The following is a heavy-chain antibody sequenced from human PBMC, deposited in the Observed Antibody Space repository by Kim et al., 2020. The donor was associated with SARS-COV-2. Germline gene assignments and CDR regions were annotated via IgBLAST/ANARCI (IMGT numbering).Heavy chain of an antibody. Sequence: GGSLRLSCAVSGFTFSHAWMSWVRQAPGKGLEWVGHIKSKSDGGTTDYAAPVKGRFSISRDDSKGTVYLQMHSLKIDDSAVYFCTTDPFWSVVDYWGQGTLVAVSS. CDR2: IKSKSDGGTT. CDR1: GFTFSHAW. D-gene: IGHD3-3*01. CDR3: TTDPFWSVVDY. V-gene: IGHV3-15*01. J-gene: IGHJ4*02.